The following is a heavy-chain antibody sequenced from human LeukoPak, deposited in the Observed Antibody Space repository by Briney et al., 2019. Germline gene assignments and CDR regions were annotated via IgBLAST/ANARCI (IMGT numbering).Heavy chain of an antibody. CDR1: EFSFSSHW. Sequence: PGGSLRLSCAGSEFSFSSHWMSWVRQAPGKGLEWVANIKEDGTETFYVDSVKGRFTVSRDNAKNSLYLQVSSLRVEDTAVYFCARLYSTGCYGGPDYWGQGTLVAVSS. V-gene: IGHV3-7*01. J-gene: IGHJ4*02. D-gene: IGHD6-19*01. CDR3: ARLYSTGCYGGPDY. CDR2: IKEDGTET.